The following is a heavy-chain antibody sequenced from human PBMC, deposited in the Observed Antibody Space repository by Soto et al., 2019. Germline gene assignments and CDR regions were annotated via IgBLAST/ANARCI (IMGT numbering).Heavy chain of an antibody. V-gene: IGHV4-59*08. D-gene: IGHD3-10*01. J-gene: IGHJ4*02. CDR2: IYYSGST. CDR1: GGSISSYY. CDR3: ARHNYGSGSTYFDY. Sequence: SSETLSLTCTVSGGSISSYYWSWIRQPPGKGLEWIGYIYYSGSTNYNPSLKSRATISVDTSKNQFSLKLNSMTAADTAVYYCARHNYGSGSTYFDYRAQRTPVTVSS.